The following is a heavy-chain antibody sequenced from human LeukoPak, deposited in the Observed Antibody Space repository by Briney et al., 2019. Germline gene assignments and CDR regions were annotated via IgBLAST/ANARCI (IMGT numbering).Heavy chain of an antibody. J-gene: IGHJ4*02. Sequence: SETLSLACTASGDSISGHYWSWIRQPPGKGLEWIGYIYYSGSTNYNPSLKSRVTISVDTSKNQFSLKLSSVTAADTAVYYCAREVVATAGTVDYWGQGTLVTVSS. CDR1: GDSISGHY. CDR3: AREVVATAGTVDY. V-gene: IGHV4-59*11. CDR2: IYYSGST. D-gene: IGHD6-13*01.